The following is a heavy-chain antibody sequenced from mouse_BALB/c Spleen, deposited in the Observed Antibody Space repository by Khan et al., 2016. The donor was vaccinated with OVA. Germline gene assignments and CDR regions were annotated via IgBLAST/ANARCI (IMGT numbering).Heavy chain of an antibody. D-gene: IGHD2-10*01. CDR2: INTYTGEP. V-gene: IGHV9-3-1*01. Sequence: QIQLVQSGPELKKPGETVKISCKASGYTFTNSGMNWVKQSPGKALKWMGWINTYTGEPTYAADFKGRFAFSLETSASTAYLQINNLKNEDTATYFCERPPYFSYTLDSWGQGTSVTVSS. J-gene: IGHJ4*01. CDR3: ERPPYFSYTLDS. CDR1: GYTFTNSG.